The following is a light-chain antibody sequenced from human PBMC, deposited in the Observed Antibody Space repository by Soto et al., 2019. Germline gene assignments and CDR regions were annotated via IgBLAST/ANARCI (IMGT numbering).Light chain of an antibody. CDR3: QQYFEWPPMT. CDR1: ATVATN. CDR2: GAS. V-gene: IGKV3-15*01. J-gene: IGKJ1*01. Sequence: VMTQSPATLSVSPGERATLSCWASATVATNLAWYQQKPGQAPRLLISGASTRAAGISDRFSGSGSGTEFTRTVSSLRSEDSAIYYCQQYFEWPPMTFGQGTKVEI.